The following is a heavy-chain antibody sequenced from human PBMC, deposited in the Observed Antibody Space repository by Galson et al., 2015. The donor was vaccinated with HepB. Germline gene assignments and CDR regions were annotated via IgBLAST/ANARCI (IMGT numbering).Heavy chain of an antibody. D-gene: IGHD2-15*01. CDR3: AAEGEDIVLGLDV. Sequence: SLRLSCAASGFTFSSYAMHWVRQAPGKGLEWVAVISYDGSNKYYADSVKGRFTISRDNSKNTLYLQMNSLRAGDTAVYYCAAEGEDIVLGLDVWGKGTTVTVSS. J-gene: IGHJ6*04. CDR2: ISYDGSNK. V-gene: IGHV3-30-3*01. CDR1: GFTFSSYA.